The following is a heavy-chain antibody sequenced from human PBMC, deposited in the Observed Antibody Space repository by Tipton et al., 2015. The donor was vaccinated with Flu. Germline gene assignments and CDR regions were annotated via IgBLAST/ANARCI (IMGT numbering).Heavy chain of an antibody. CDR3: AKLGSEVVAARANY. CDR1: GFSFSSYA. Sequence: SLRLSCEASGFSFSSYAMSWVRQAPRKGLEWVSVISGSGGSTYYADSVKGRFTISRDNSKNTLYMQMNSLRAEDTAVYYCAKLGSEVVAARANYWGQGTLVTVSS. V-gene: IGHV3-23*01. D-gene: IGHD2-15*01. J-gene: IGHJ4*02. CDR2: ISGSGGST.